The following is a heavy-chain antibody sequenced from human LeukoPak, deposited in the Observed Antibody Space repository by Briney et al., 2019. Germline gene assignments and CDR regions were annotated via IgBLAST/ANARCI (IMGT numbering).Heavy chain of an antibody. CDR2: IYTSGST. Sequence: SETLSLTCTVSGGSISSGSYYWSWIRQPAGKGLEWIGRIYTSGSTNYNPSLKSRVTISVDTSKNQFSLNLSSVTAADTAVYYCARESGSYYDYYYYMDVWGKGTTVTVSS. J-gene: IGHJ6*03. D-gene: IGHD1-26*01. CDR3: ARESGSYYDYYYYMDV. CDR1: GGSISSGSYY. V-gene: IGHV4-61*02.